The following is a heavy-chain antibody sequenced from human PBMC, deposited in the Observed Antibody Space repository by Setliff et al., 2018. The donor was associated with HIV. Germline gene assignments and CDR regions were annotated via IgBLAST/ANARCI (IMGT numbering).Heavy chain of an antibody. V-gene: IGHV4-34*01. D-gene: IGHD3-10*01. CDR1: GGSFSDYY. J-gene: IGHJ6*01. CDR2: INHSGST. CDR3: ARDNSYYYGSGSHYWYGMDV. Sequence: SETLSLTCAVYGGSFSDYYWSWIRQPPGKGLEWIGEINHSGSTNYNPSLKSRVTISVDTSKNQISLKLSAVTAADTAVYYCARDNSYYYGSGSHYWYGMDVWGQGTTVTVSS.